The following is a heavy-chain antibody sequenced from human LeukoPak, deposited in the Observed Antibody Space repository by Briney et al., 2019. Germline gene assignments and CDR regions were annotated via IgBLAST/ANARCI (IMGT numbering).Heavy chain of an antibody. CDR3: ARTSRDFWSGYYDRDYYYGMDV. CDR1: GYTFTSYD. J-gene: IGHJ6*02. Sequence: SVKVSCKASGYTFTSYDINWVRQAPGQGLEWMGGIIPIFGTANYAQKFQGRVTITADESTSTAYMELSSLRSEDTAVYYCARTSRDFWSGYYDRDYYYGMDVWGQGTTVTVSS. CDR2: IIPIFGTA. D-gene: IGHD3-3*01. V-gene: IGHV1-69*13.